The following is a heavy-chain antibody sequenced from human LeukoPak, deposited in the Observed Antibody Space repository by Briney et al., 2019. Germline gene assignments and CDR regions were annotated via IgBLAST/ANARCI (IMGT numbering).Heavy chain of an antibody. D-gene: IGHD3-22*01. V-gene: IGHV4-59*01. CDR3: ARETAVHYDSSGYYDY. Sequence: PSETLSLTCTVSGGSISSYYRSWIRQPPGKGLEWIGYIYYSGSTNYNPSLKSRVTISVDTSKNQFSLKLSSVTAADTAVYYCARETAVHYDSSGYYDYWGQGTLVTVSS. CDR1: GGSISSYY. J-gene: IGHJ4*02. CDR2: IYYSGST.